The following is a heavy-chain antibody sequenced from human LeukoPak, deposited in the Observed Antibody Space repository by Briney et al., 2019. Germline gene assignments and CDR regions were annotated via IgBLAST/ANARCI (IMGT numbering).Heavy chain of an antibody. CDR3: ARDLSYYDFWSGYPRLGY. CDR2: INTNTGNP. V-gene: IGHV7-4-1*02. Sequence: GASVKVSCKASGYTFTSYAMNWVRQAPGQGLEWMGWINTNTGNPTYAQGFTGLFVFSLDTSVSTAYLQISSLKAEDTAVYYCARDLSYYDFWSGYPRLGYWGQGTLVTVSS. D-gene: IGHD3-3*01. J-gene: IGHJ4*02. CDR1: GYTFTSYA.